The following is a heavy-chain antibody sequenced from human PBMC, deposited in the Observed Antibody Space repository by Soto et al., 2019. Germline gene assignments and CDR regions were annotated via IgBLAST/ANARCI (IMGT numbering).Heavy chain of an antibody. D-gene: IGHD4-4*01. J-gene: IGHJ6*04. CDR2: IYPGGGT. Sequence: PGGSLRLSCVASGLFVSTNYMTWVRQAPGKGLEWVSVIYPGGGTYYADSLRGRFTSSIDSTRNTVHLQMNSLRGEDSGVYYCARDPPLLDYNGGLDVWGKGTTVTVSS. CDR1: GLFVSTNY. CDR3: ARDPPLLDYNGGLDV. V-gene: IGHV3-66*01.